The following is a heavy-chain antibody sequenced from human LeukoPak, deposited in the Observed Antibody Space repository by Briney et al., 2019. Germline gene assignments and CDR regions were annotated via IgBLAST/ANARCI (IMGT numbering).Heavy chain of an antibody. CDR2: ISAYNGNT. Sequence: ASVKVSCKASGGTFSSYAISWVRQAPGQGLEWMGWISAYNGNTNYAQKLQGRVTMTTDTSTSTAYMELRSLRSDDTAVYYCARGGDMTTDDAFDIWGQGTMVTVSS. CDR1: GGTFSSYA. V-gene: IGHV1-18*01. J-gene: IGHJ3*02. CDR3: ARGGDMTTDDAFDI. D-gene: IGHD4-17*01.